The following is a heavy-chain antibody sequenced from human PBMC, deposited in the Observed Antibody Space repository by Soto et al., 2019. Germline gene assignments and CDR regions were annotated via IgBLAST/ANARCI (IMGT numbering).Heavy chain of an antibody. D-gene: IGHD6-13*01. CDR2: IYSSGTT. CDR1: VGSIIGHY. V-gene: IGHV4-4*07. J-gene: IGHJ4*02. CDR3: ARNFDIAATGTAFDS. Sequence: SETLSLTCSVSVGSIIGHYWSWIRLPAGRRLQWVGRIYSSGTTNYNPSLKSRVRMSVDTDRNSFSLRLDSVTAADTAVYYCARNFDIAATGTAFDSWGRGVLVTVSS.